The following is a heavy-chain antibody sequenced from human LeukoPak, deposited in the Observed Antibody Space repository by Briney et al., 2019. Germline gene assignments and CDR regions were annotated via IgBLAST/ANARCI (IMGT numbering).Heavy chain of an antibody. Sequence: GGSLRLSCAASGFTFSSYTMNWVRQAPGKGLEWVSSIRSSGSYIYYADSVKGRFTISRVNAENSLYLQMNSLRAEDTAVYYCARDVQIDYWGQGTLVTVSS. CDR1: GFTFSSYT. D-gene: IGHD1-1*01. CDR3: ARDVQIDY. CDR2: IRSSGSYI. V-gene: IGHV3-21*04. J-gene: IGHJ4*02.